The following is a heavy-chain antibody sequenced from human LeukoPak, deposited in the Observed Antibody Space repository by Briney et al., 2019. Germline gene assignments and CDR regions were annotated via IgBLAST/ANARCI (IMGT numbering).Heavy chain of an antibody. Sequence: ASVKVSCKASEYTFTSYAMHWVRQAPGQRLEWMGWINAGNGNTKYSQKFQGRVTITRDTSTSTVYMELSSLRSGDTAVYYCARVYCGGGPCYSRGLIDSWGQGTLVTVSS. J-gene: IGHJ4*02. V-gene: IGHV1-3*01. CDR2: INAGNGNT. D-gene: IGHD2-15*01. CDR3: ARVYCGGGPCYSRGLIDS. CDR1: EYTFTSYA.